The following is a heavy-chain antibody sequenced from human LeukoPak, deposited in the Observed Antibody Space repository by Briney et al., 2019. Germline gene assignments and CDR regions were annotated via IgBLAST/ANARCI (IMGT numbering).Heavy chain of an antibody. V-gene: IGHV3-74*01. CDR2: INSDGSST. D-gene: IGHD6-19*01. J-gene: IGHJ4*02. CDR1: GFTFSSYW. CDR3: ARGSSGWYGIDY. Sequence: GGSLRLSWAASGFTFSSYWMHWVRQAPGKGLVWVSRINSDGSSTSYADSVKGRFTISRDNAKNALYLQMNSLRAEDTAVYYCARGSSGWYGIDYWGQGALVNVSS.